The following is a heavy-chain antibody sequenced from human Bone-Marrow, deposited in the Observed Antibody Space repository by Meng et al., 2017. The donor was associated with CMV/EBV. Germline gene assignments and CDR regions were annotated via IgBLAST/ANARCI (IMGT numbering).Heavy chain of an antibody. J-gene: IGHJ4*02. Sequence: GESLKISCAASGFTFSSYSMNWVRQAPGKGLEWVSSISTSSSYIYYADSVKGRFTISRDNAKNSLYLQMNSLRAEDTAVYYCARAAAGTLDYWGQGNLVNVSS. D-gene: IGHD6-13*01. V-gene: IGHV3-21*04. CDR1: GFTFSSYS. CDR3: ARAAAGTLDY. CDR2: ISTSSSYI.